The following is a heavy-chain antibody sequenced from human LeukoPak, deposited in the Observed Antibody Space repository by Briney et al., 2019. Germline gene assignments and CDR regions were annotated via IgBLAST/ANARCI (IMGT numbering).Heavy chain of an antibody. V-gene: IGHV1-46*01. D-gene: IGHD3-22*01. Sequence: GASVKVSCKASGYTFTSYSVHWVRQAPGQGLEWVGIIDTSGGSADYAQKFQGRVTMTRDSSTSTVYMELSSLRSEDTAVYYCSRGLDSSGYYGYWGQGTLVTVSS. CDR1: GYTFTSYS. CDR3: SRGLDSSGYYGY. J-gene: IGHJ4*02. CDR2: IDTSGGSA.